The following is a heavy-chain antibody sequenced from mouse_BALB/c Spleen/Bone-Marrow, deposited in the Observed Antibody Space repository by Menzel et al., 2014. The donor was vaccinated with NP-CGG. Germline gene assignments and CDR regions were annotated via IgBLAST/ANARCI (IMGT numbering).Heavy chain of an antibody. CDR1: GFSLTSSG. D-gene: IGHD4-1*01. CDR2: IWAGGST. Sequence: VQLQQSGPGLVAPSQSLSITCTVSGFSLTSSGVHWVRQPPGKGLEWLGVIWAGGSTNYNSALMSRLSISKDNSKSQVFLKMNSPQTDDTAMYYCARADWIYWYFDVWGAGTTVTVSS. CDR3: ARADWIYWYFDV. V-gene: IGHV2-9*02. J-gene: IGHJ1*01.